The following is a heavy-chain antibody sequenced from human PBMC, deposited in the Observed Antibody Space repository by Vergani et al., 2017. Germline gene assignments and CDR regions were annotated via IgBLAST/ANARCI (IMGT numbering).Heavy chain of an antibody. J-gene: IGHJ4*02. CDR1: GGSFSGYY. Sequence: QVQLQQWGAGLLQPSETLSLTCAVYGGSFSGYYWSWIRQPPGKGLAWIGEIDHSGSTTYNPSLKRRVTISADTSKNQFSLKLSSVTAADTAVYYCARYDRDESFDYWGQGTLVTVSS. V-gene: IGHV4-34*01. CDR3: ARYDRDESFDY. CDR2: IDHSGST. D-gene: IGHD5-24*01.